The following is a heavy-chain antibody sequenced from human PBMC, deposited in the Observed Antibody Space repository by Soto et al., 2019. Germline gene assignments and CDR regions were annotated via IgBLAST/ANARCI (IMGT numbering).Heavy chain of an antibody. Sequence: GASVKVSCTASGYTFTSYGISWVRQAPGQGLEWMGWISAYNGNTNYAQKLQGRVTMTTDTSTSTAYMELRSLRSDDTAVYYCARGTDRDGYNKRFGYWGQGTLVTVSS. V-gene: IGHV1-18*01. CDR2: ISAYNGNT. D-gene: IGHD5-12*01. CDR3: ARGTDRDGYNKRFGY. J-gene: IGHJ4*02. CDR1: GYTFTSYG.